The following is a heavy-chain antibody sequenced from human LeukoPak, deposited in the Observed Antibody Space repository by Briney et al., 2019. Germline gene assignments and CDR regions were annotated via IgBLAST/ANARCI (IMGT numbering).Heavy chain of an antibody. Sequence: ASAKVSCKLSGDTLTDLSMHWVRQSPGKGLEWMGGFDPEEGETIYAQRFQGRVTMTEDTVTDTAHMELSSLTSEDTAVYYCATAGIVPDTGAEFLQHWGQGTLVTVSS. D-gene: IGHD2-15*01. CDR1: GDTLTDLS. CDR3: ATAGIVPDTGAEFLQH. CDR2: FDPEEGET. V-gene: IGHV1-24*01. J-gene: IGHJ1*01.